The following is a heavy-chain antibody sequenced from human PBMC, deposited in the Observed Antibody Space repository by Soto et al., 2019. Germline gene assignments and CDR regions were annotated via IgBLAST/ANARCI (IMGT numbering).Heavy chain of an antibody. V-gene: IGHV1-2*04. D-gene: IGHD2-8*01. CDR3: ARGDSTDCSNGVCSFFYNNDVDV. J-gene: IGHJ6*02. Sequence: ASVKVSCKASGYSFTDYHIHWVRQAPGQGLEWLGRINPKSGGTSTAQKFQGWVTMTTDTSISTASMELTRLTSDDTAIYYCARGDSTDCSNGVCSFFYNNDVDVSGQGTKVTV. CDR2: INPKSGGT. CDR1: GYSFTDYH.